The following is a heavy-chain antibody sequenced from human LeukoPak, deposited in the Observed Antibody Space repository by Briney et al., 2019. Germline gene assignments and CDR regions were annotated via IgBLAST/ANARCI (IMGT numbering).Heavy chain of an antibody. J-gene: IGHJ4*02. Sequence: GGSLRLSCTVSGYSVSGKYMGWVRQAPGKGLEWVSVIYVGGSTYYTDSVKGRFTISRDDSKNTLYLQMNSLRAEDTAVYYCARIIYSSVDYWGQGTLVTVSS. CDR2: IYVGGST. D-gene: IGHD6-19*01. V-gene: IGHV3-53*01. CDR3: ARIIYSSVDY. CDR1: GYSVSGKY.